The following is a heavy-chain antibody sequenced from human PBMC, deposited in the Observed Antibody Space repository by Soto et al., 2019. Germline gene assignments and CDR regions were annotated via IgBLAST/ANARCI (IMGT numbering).Heavy chain of an antibody. CDR2: VDPSDSYT. D-gene: IGHD4-17*01. CDR3: ATLKWDYGYYDR. J-gene: IGHJ4*02. Sequence: GESLKISCKGSGYNFSNYYISWVRHLPGKGLEWMGRVDPSDSYTNYSPSFEGHVSISADMSITTAFLTLRSLKASDSGMYYCATLKWDYGYYDRWGQGTLVTVSS. CDR1: GYNFSNYY. V-gene: IGHV5-10-1*01.